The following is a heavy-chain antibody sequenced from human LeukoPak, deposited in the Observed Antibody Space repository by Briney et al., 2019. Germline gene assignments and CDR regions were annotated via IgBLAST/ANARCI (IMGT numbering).Heavy chain of an antibody. CDR3: ASYGQQWLEPRYWFDP. J-gene: IGHJ5*02. D-gene: IGHD6-19*01. Sequence: SETLSLTCTVSGDSISSYYCSWIRQPPGKGLEWIGYIYYSGSTSYNPSLKSRVTISLDTSNNQFSLKLRSVTAADTAVYYCASYGQQWLEPRYWFDPWGQGTLVTVSS. CDR2: IYYSGST. CDR1: GDSISSYY. V-gene: IGHV4-59*12.